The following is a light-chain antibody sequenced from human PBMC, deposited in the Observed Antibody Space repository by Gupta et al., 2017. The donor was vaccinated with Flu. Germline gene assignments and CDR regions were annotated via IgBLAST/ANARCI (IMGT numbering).Light chain of an antibody. Sequence: EIVMTQTPPSSSVILGKPASISCRSSQSRVHSDGETYLSWLQQRPGQPPRLLIYRISNRGSGVPDRISGSGAGTDFTLKISRGEGEDVGIYYCRQAKQFPSTFGQGTXLEIK. CDR3: RQAKQFPST. CDR1: QSRVHSDGETY. V-gene: IGKV2-24*01. J-gene: IGKJ2*01. CDR2: RIS.